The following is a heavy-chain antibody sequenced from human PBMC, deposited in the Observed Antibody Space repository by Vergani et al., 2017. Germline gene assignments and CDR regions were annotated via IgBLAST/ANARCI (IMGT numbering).Heavy chain of an antibody. CDR3: ARDLDNYDSSGYLLHRWFDP. V-gene: IGHV1-2*02. CDR1: GYTFTGYY. Sequence: QVQLVQSGAEVKKPGASVKVSCKASGYTFTGYYIHWVRQAPGQGLEWMGWINPNSGGTNYAQKFQGRVTMSRDTSIRTAYMELRRLRSDDTAVYYCARDLDNYDSSGYLLHRWFDPWGPGTLVTVSS. D-gene: IGHD3-22*01. CDR2: INPNSGGT. J-gene: IGHJ5*02.